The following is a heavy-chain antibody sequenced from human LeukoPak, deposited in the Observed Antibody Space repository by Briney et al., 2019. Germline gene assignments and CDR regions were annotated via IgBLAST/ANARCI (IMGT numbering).Heavy chain of an antibody. CDR3: AKDDYGSGSYVFDY. CDR1: GFTFSTFA. V-gene: IGHV3-23*01. Sequence: GGSLRLSCAASGFTFSTFAMIWVRQPPGKGLEWVSSIFPSGGEIHYADSVRGRFTISRDNSKSTLSLQMNSLRAEDTAVYYCAKDDYGSGSYVFDYWGQGTLVTVSS. J-gene: IGHJ4*02. D-gene: IGHD3-10*01. CDR2: IFPSGGEI.